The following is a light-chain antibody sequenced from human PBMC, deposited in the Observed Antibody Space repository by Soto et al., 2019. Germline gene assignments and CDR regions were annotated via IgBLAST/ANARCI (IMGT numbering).Light chain of an antibody. CDR2: DNN. CDR1: SSNIGSNF. J-gene: IGLJ3*02. V-gene: IGLV1-51*01. CDR3: GTWESSLSIGV. Sequence: QSLLTQPPSVSAAPGQKVTISCSGSSSNIGSNFVSWYQQLPGTAPKLIIYDNNKRPSGIPDRFSGSKSGTSATLGITGLQTGDDADYYCGTWESSLSIGVFGGGTKLTVL.